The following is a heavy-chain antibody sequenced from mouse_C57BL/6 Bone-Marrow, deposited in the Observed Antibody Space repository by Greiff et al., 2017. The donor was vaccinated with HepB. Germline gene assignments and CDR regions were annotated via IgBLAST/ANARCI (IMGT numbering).Heavy chain of an antibody. Sequence: DVQLVESGGGLVKPGGSLKLSCAASGFTFSDYGMHWVRQAPEKGLEWVAYISSGSSTIYYADTVKGRFTISRDNAKNTLFLQMTSLRSEDTAMYYCTLRDYYAMDYWGQGTSVTVSS. J-gene: IGHJ4*01. CDR1: GFTFSDYG. CDR2: ISSGSSTI. V-gene: IGHV5-17*01. CDR3: TLRDYYAMDY.